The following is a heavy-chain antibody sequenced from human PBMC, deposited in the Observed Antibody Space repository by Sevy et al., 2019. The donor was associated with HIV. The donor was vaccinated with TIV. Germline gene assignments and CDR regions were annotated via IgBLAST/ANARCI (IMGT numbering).Heavy chain of an antibody. CDR3: ARHGTARRRITGTTSLDY. CDR2: IYYSGST. Sequence: SETLSLTCTVSGGSISSYYWSWIRQPPGKGLEWIGYIYYSGSTNYNPSLKSRVTISVDTSKNQFSLKLSSVTAADTAVYYCARHGTARRRITGTTSLDYWGQGTLVTVSS. CDR1: GGSISSYY. J-gene: IGHJ4*02. V-gene: IGHV4-59*08. D-gene: IGHD1-7*01.